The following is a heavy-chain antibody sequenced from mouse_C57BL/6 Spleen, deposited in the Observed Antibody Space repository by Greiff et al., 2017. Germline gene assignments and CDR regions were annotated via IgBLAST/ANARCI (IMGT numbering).Heavy chain of an antibody. CDR3: AKLRYYCSSYYAMDY. J-gene: IGHJ4*01. CDR1: GFTFTEYT. Sequence: VQLQESGAELVKPGASVKLSCKASGFTFTEYTINWVKQRSGQGLEWIGWFYPGSGSIKYDEKFKDKATLTADKSSNTVYMELSRLTTEDSAVYFCAKLRYYCSSYYAMDYWGQGTSVPVSS. CDR2: FYPGSGSI. V-gene: IGHV1-62-2*01. D-gene: IGHD1-1*01.